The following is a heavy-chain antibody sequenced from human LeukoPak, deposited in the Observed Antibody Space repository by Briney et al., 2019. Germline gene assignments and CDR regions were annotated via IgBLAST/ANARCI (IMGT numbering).Heavy chain of an antibody. D-gene: IGHD3-3*01. CDR2: MNPNSGNT. V-gene: IGHV1-8*01. CDR1: GDTFTTYD. Sequence: ASVRLSCKASGDTFTTYDVNWVRQATGQGLEWMGWMNPNSGNTGYAQKFQGRVTMTRNTSISTAYMVLSSLRSDDTAVYYCVRTAGIFWSGAYYFDSWGQGTLVTVSS. CDR3: VRTAGIFWSGAYYFDS. J-gene: IGHJ4*02.